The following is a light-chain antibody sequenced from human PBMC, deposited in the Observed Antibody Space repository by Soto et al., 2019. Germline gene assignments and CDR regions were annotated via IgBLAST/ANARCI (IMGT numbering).Light chain of an antibody. CDR2: DVT. CDR3: SLYAGGNNVI. CDR1: SSDVGSYNY. Sequence: QSALTQPPSASGSPGQSVTISCTGTSSDVGSYNYVSWYQQYPGKAPKLMIYDVTTRPSGVPDRFLGSKSGNTASLTVSGLRVEDEADYYCSLYAGGNNVIFGGGTQLTVL. V-gene: IGLV2-8*01. J-gene: IGLJ2*01.